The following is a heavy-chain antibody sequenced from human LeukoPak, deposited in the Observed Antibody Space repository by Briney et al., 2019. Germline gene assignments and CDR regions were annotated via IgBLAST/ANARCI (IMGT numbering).Heavy chain of an antibody. CDR2: SSGSGGST. V-gene: IGHV3-23*01. CDR3: AKPMITLDHGMDV. CDR1: GFTFSSYA. J-gene: IGHJ6*02. Sequence: GGSLRLSCPASGFTFSSYAMSWVRQAPGKGLAWVAASSGSGGSTHYAGSVKGRFTISRDNSKNTLYLQMNSLRAEDTAVYYCAKPMITLDHGMDVWGQGTTVTVSS. D-gene: IGHD3-16*01.